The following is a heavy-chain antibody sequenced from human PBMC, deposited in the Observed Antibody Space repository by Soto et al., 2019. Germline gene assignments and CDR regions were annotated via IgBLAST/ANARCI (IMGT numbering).Heavy chain of an antibody. J-gene: IGHJ6*02. V-gene: IGHV1-69*12. Sequence: QVQVVQSGAEVKKPGSSVKVSCKASGGSFSNYGISWVRQAPGQGLEWMGGIITVFGTPHYAKKFQDRVTITADESTSTVYMEVSSLTSEDTAVYYCARGDATKIIVTTYYGLDVWGQGTTVTVSS. CDR2: IITVFGTP. CDR3: ARGDATKIIVTTYYGLDV. D-gene: IGHD3-22*01. CDR1: GGSFSNYG.